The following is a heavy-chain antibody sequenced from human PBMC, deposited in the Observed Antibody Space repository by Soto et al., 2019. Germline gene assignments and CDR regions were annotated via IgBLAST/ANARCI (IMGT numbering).Heavy chain of an antibody. V-gene: IGHV3-30*18. D-gene: IGHD6-19*01. CDR2: ISYDGSNK. J-gene: IGHJ4*02. CDR3: AKDGHSSGWYNPDY. CDR1: GFTFSSYG. Sequence: RGSPRLSCAASGFTFSSYGMHWVRQAPGKGLEWVAVISYDGSNKYYADSVKGRFTISRDNSKNTLYLQMNSLRAEDTAVYYCAKDGHSSGWYNPDYWGQGTLVTGSS.